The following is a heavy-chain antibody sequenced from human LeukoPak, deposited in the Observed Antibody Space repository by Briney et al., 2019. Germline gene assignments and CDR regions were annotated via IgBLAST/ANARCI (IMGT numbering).Heavy chain of an antibody. CDR1: GFTLSSYG. V-gene: IGHV3-30*03. J-gene: IGHJ4*02. CDR2: ISYDGSNK. CDR3: ARDTEMVPAAPGHFDY. Sequence: QAGGSLRLSCAASGFTLSSYGMHWVRQAPGKGLEWVAIISYDGSNKYYADSVKGRFTISRDNSKNTLYLQMNSLRAEDTAVYYCARDTEMVPAAPGHFDYWGQGTLVTVSS. D-gene: IGHD2-2*01.